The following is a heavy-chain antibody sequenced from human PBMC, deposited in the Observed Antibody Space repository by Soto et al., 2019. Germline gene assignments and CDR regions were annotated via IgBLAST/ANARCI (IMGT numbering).Heavy chain of an antibody. D-gene: IGHD2-8*01. V-gene: IGHV4-39*01. J-gene: IGHJ4*02. CDR1: GASISTDSYY. CDR3: ARQLHCTNGVCPYYFDF. CDR2: VSYSGST. Sequence: QLQLQESGPGLVKSSETLSLTCTVSGASISTDSYYWGWIRQPPGKGLEWIGSVSYSGSTYYSPSLRSRVIVSVDASKTQFSLRLSSVTASDTAIYYCARQLHCTNGVCPYYFDFWGQGLLVTVSS.